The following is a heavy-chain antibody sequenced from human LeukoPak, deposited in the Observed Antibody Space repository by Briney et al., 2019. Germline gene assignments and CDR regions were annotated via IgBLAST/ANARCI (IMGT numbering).Heavy chain of an antibody. J-gene: IGHJ4*02. CDR3: VRDHSSSSFDY. D-gene: IGHD6-6*01. CDR2: IKQDGSEK. V-gene: IGHV3-7*01. CDR1: GFTFTSYW. Sequence: GGSLRLSCAASGFTFTSYWMSWVRQGSGKGLEGVANIKQDGSEKYYVDSVKGRFTISRDNAKNSLYLQMNSLRAEDTAVYYCVRDHSSSSFDYWGQGTLVTVSS.